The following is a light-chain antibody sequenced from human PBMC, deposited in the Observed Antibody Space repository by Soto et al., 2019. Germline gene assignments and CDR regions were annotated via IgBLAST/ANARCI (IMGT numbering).Light chain of an antibody. Sequence: DIQMTQSPSTLSASVGDRVTITCRASQSISGWLAWYQQKPGKAPKLLIYDASNLESGVPSRFSGSGAGTEFILTISSPQPDDFATYYCQQYDGYSPWTFGQGTKVDIK. CDR1: QSISGW. V-gene: IGKV1-5*01. CDR3: QQYDGYSPWT. CDR2: DAS. J-gene: IGKJ1*01.